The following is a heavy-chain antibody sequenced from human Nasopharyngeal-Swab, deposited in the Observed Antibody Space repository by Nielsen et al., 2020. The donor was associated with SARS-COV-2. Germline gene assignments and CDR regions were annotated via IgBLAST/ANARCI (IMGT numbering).Heavy chain of an antibody. CDR1: GFTFGTFW. D-gene: IGHD3-10*01. V-gene: IGHV3-7*01. CDR2: IKEDESEI. J-gene: IGHJ6*03. Sequence: ESLKISCAASGFTFGTFWMCWIRQVPGKGLEWVGAIKEDESEIPYVDSVKGRFAISRGNAKNSLSLQMNSLRAEDTAVYFCARAGASSSGRYYMDVWGKGTSVTVSS. CDR3: ARAGASSSGRYYMDV.